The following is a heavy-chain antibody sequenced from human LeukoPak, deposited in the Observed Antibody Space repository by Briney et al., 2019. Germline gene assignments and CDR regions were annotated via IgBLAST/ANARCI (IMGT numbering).Heavy chain of an antibody. J-gene: IGHJ6*03. Sequence: SETLSLTCAVNGGSFSRYYWSWIRQPPGKGLEWIGYIYYSGSTNYNPSLKSRVTISVDTSKNQFSLKLSSVTAADTAVYYCARGVSAHYYYYYMDVWGKGTTVTVSS. D-gene: IGHD5/OR15-5a*01. V-gene: IGHV4-59*01. CDR1: GGSFSRYY. CDR2: IYYSGST. CDR3: ARGVSAHYYYYYMDV.